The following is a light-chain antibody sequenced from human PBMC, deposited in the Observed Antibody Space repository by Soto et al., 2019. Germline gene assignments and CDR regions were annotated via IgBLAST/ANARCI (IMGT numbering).Light chain of an antibody. J-gene: IGKJ1*01. Sequence: EIVLTQSPGTLSLSPGERATLSCRASQSVSSSYLAWYQQKPGQAPRLLIYGASSRATGIPDRFSGSGSGTDFTLTISRLEPEDFEVYYCQQYGSSQWTFGQGTKADIK. V-gene: IGKV3-20*01. CDR2: GAS. CDR3: QQYGSSQWT. CDR1: QSVSSSY.